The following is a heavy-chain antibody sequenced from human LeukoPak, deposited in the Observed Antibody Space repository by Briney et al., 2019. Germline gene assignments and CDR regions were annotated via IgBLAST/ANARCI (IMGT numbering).Heavy chain of an antibody. CDR1: GFTFSSYA. Sequence: GGSLRLSCAASGFTFSSYAMHWVRQAPGKGLEWVAVISYDGSNKYCADSVKGRFTISRDNSKNTLYLQMNSLRAEDTAVYYCARDHLKADTAMVRFAFDYWGQGTLVTVSS. V-gene: IGHV3-30*04. CDR2: ISYDGSNK. D-gene: IGHD5-18*01. CDR3: ARDHLKADTAMVRFAFDY. J-gene: IGHJ4*02.